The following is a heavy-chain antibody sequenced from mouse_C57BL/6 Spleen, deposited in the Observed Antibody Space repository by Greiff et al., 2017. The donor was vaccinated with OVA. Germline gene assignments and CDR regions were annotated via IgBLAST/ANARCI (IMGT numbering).Heavy chain of an antibody. CDR2: INPNNGGT. D-gene: IGHD2-4*01. V-gene: IGHV1-18*01. J-gene: IGHJ4*01. CDR1: GYTFTDYN. CDR3: GRGALYYDSDYAMDY. Sequence: VQLQQSGPELVKPGASVKIPCKASGYTFTDYNMDWVKQSHGKSLEWIGDINPNNGGTIYNQKFTGKATLTVDKSSSTAYMELRSRTSEDTAVYYCGRGALYYDSDYAMDYWGQGTSVTVSS.